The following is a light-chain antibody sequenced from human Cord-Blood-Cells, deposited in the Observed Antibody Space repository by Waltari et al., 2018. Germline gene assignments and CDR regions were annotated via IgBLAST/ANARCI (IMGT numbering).Light chain of an antibody. CDR3: QQYNNWPPRNT. CDR1: QSVSSN. CDR2: GAS. J-gene: IGKJ4*01. Sequence: EIVMTQSPATLSVSPGERATLSCRASQSVSSNLAWYQQKPGQAPRLLIYGASTRATGSPARFSCSGSGTEFTLTISSLQSEDFAVYYCQQYNNWPPRNTFGGGTKVEIK. V-gene: IGKV3-15*01.